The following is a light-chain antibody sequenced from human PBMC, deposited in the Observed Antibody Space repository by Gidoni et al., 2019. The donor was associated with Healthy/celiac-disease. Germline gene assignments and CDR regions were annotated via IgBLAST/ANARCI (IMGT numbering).Light chain of an antibody. CDR3: QQYNSYSRT. V-gene: IGKV1-5*03. Sequence: DIQMTQSPSTLSASVGDRVNITCRASQSISSVLAWYQQKPGKAPKLLIYKASSLESGVPSRFSGSGSGTEFTLTISSLHPDDFATYYCQQYNSYSRTFGQGTKVEIK. CDR2: KAS. CDR1: QSISSV. J-gene: IGKJ1*01.